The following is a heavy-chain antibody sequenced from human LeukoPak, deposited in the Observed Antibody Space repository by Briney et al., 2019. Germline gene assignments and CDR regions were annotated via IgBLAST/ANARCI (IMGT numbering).Heavy chain of an antibody. J-gene: IGHJ4*02. CDR2: ISAYNGKT. D-gene: IGHD3-22*01. Sequence: GASVKVSCKASGYTFTSYGISWVRQAPGQGLEWMGWISAYNGKTNYAQKLQGRVSMTTDTSTSTAYMELRSLRSDDTAVYYCARGNLYDSSGYAYSFDYWGQGTLVTVSS. CDR3: ARGNLYDSSGYAYSFDY. CDR1: GYTFTSYG. V-gene: IGHV1-18*01.